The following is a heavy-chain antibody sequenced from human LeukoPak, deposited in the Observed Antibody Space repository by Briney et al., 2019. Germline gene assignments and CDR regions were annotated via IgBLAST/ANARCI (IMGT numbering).Heavy chain of an antibody. CDR2: IYSGGST. CDR1: GFTVSKNY. J-gene: IGHJ3*02. D-gene: IGHD3-3*01. CDR3: ARDFDAFDI. V-gene: IGHV3-66*02. Sequence: GGSLRLSCTASGFTVSKNYMSWVRQAPGKGLEWVSVIYSGGSTYYADSVRGRFTISRDNSKNTLYLQMNSLRTEDTAVYYCARDFDAFDIWAQGTMVTVSS.